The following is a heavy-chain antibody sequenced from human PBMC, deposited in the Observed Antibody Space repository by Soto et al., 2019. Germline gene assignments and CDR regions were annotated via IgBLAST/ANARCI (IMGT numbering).Heavy chain of an antibody. V-gene: IGHV3-11*01. J-gene: IGHJ4*02. CDR3: ARDSRGAAIFGVVTAPPSFDY. CDR1: GFTFSDYY. D-gene: IGHD3-3*01. Sequence: PGGSLRLSCAASGFTFSDYYMSWIRQAPGKGLEWVSYISSSGSTIYYADSVKGRFTISRDNAKNSLYLQMNSLRAEDTAVYYCARDSRGAAIFGVVTAPPSFDYWGQGALVTVSS. CDR2: ISSSGSTI.